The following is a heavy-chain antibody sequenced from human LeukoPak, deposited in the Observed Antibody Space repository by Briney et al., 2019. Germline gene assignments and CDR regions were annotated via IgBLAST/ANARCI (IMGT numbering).Heavy chain of an antibody. CDR3: ARDADSSGWYKEGY. CDR1: GYTFTSYG. V-gene: IGHV1-18*01. Sequence: DSVKVSCKASGYTFTSYGISWVRQAPGQGLEWMGWISAYNGNTNYAQKLQGRVTMTTDTSTSTAYMELRSLRSDDTAVYYCARDADSSGWYKEGYWGQGTLVTVSS. CDR2: ISAYNGNT. J-gene: IGHJ4*02. D-gene: IGHD6-19*01.